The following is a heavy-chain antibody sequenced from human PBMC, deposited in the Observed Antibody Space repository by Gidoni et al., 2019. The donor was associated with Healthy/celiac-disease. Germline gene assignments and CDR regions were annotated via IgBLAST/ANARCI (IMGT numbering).Heavy chain of an antibody. V-gene: IGHV1-18*01. J-gene: IGHJ1*01. CDR2: ISAYNGNT. CDR1: GYTFHSYG. D-gene: IGHD6-13*01. CDR3: ARELRAWAAAEFQH. Sequence: QVQLVQAGAEVKKPGASVKVSCKASGYTFHSYGISWVRQAPGQGLEWRGWISAYNGNTNYAQKLQGRVTMTTDTSTSTAYMELRSLRSDDTAVYYCARELRAWAAAEFQHWGQGTLVTVSS.